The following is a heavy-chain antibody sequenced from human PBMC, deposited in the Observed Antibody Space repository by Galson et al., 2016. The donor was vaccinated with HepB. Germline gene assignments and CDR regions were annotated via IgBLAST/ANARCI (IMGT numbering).Heavy chain of an antibody. CDR3: ARDAPILELLEYRIY. D-gene: IGHD3-3*02. V-gene: IGHV1-3*04. CDR2: INTASGKT. J-gene: IGHJ4*02. Sequence: SVKVSCKASGYTFTRYTIHWVRQAPGQSLEWMGWINTASGKTKYSQKFQGTVTFTRDTSARAVYMELSSLRSEDTAVYYCARDAPILELLEYRIYWGQGTLVTVSP. CDR1: GYTFTRYT.